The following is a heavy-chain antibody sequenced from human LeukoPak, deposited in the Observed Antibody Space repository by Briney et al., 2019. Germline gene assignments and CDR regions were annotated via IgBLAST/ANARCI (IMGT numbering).Heavy chain of an antibody. V-gene: IGHV1-2*02. Sequence: ASVTVSCEASGYTFTGYYMHWVRQAPGQGLEWMGWINPNSGGTNYAQKFQGRVTMTRDTSISTAYMELSRLRPDDTAVYYCARATFWYYYGSGSPQRGMDVWGKGTTVTVSS. CDR1: GYTFTGYY. J-gene: IGHJ6*04. D-gene: IGHD3-10*01. CDR2: INPNSGGT. CDR3: ARATFWYYYGSGSPQRGMDV.